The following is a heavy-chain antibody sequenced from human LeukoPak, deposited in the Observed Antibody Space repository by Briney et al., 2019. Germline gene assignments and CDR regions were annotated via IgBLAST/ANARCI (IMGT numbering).Heavy chain of an antibody. J-gene: IGHJ5*02. V-gene: IGHV6-1*01. Sequence: QTLSLTCALSGDSVSSNSAAWNWLRQSPPRGLGCLGSTYYRSKWYNDYAVSVKSRITINPDTSKNQFSLQLNSVTPEDTAVYYCARDREQWLVNWFDPWGQGTLVTVSS. CDR3: ARDREQWLVNWFDP. CDR1: GDSVSSNSAA. D-gene: IGHD6-19*01. CDR2: TYYRSKWYN.